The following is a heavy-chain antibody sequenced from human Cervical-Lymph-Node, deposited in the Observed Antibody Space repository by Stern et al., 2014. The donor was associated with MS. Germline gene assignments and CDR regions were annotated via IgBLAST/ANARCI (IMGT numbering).Heavy chain of an antibody. CDR1: GGTFRNFA. D-gene: IGHD2-2*01. Sequence: QVQLVQSGSVVRKPGSSVNVSCKASGGTFRNFAVNWVRQAPGQGLEWVGGIIPVFGTPTYAQTFQGRVTIISDESTSTVYVELSSLTTEDTAIYFCASAHPATRRGYKGMNVWGQGTTIAVSS. V-gene: IGHV1-69*01. J-gene: IGHJ6*02. CDR3: ASAHPATRRGYKGMNV. CDR2: IIPVFGTP.